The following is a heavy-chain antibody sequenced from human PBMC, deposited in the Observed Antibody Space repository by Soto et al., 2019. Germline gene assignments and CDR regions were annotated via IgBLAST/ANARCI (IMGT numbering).Heavy chain of an antibody. D-gene: IGHD5-18*01. CDR2: IIPILGTA. Sequence: SVKVSCKASGGTFSSYTISWVRQAPGQGLEWMGRIIPILGTANYAQKFQGRVTITADKSTSTAYMELSSLRSEDTAVYYCARGAQSGYSYGIDYWGQGTLVTVSS. J-gene: IGHJ4*02. V-gene: IGHV1-69*08. CDR3: ARGAQSGYSYGIDY. CDR1: GGTFSSYT.